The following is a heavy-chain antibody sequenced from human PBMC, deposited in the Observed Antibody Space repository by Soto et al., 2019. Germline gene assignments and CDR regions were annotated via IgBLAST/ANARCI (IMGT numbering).Heavy chain of an antibody. D-gene: IGHD5-18*01. J-gene: IGHJ4*02. Sequence: EVQLVESGGGLVQPGGSLRLSCAVSGFTLSDYYIDWVRQAPGKGLEWVGRSRNKANGYTTDYAASVKGRFAISRDDSKNSLYLHMNSLKTEDTALYYCLRVVAGYSYGHHFDYWGQGTLVTVSS. CDR2: SRNKANGYTT. CDR3: LRVVAGYSYGHHFDY. V-gene: IGHV3-72*01. CDR1: GFTLSDYY.